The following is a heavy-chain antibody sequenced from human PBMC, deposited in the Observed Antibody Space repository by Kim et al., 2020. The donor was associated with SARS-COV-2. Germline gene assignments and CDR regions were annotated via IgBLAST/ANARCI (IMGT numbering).Heavy chain of an antibody. CDR3: ARTHSWFDP. J-gene: IGHJ5*02. Sequence: GSTNGNPSLKSRVTISVDTSKNQFSLKLSSVTAADTAVYDCARTHSWFDPWGQGTLVTVSS. CDR2: GST. V-gene: IGHV4-59*01.